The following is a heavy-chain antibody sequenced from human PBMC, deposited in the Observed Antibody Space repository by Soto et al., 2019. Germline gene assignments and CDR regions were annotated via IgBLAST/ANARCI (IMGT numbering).Heavy chain of an antibody. CDR1: GFTFSNAW. J-gene: IGHJ5*02. D-gene: IGHD5-12*01. V-gene: IGHV3-15*01. CDR3: TTGYSGQRSGFDP. Sequence: EVQLVESGGGLVKPGGSLRLSCAASGFTFSNAWMSWVRQAPGKGLEWVGRIKSKTDGGTTDYAAPVKGRFTISRDDSKNTLYLQMNSLKTEDTAVYYCTTGYSGQRSGFDPWGQGTLVTVSS. CDR2: IKSKTDGGTT.